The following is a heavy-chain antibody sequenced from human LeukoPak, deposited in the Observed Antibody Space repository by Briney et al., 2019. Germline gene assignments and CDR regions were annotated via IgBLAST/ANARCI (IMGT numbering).Heavy chain of an antibody. CDR2: NYSGGST. CDR3: ARDRRYYDFWSAPYGMDV. CDR1: GFTVSSNY. D-gene: IGHD3-3*01. J-gene: IGHJ6*02. Sequence: GGSLRLSCAASGFTVSSNYMSWVRQAPGKGLEWVSVNYSGGSTYYADSVKGRFTISRDNSKNTLYLQMNSLRAEDTAVYYCARDRRYYDFWSAPYGMDVWGQGTTVTVSS. V-gene: IGHV3-53*01.